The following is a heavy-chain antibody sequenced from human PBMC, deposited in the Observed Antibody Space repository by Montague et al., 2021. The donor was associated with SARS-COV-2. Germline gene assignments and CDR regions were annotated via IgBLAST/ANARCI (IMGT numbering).Heavy chain of an antibody. D-gene: IGHD4-23*01. CDR3: ACEEITTLGLFYYYGMDV. Sequence: SETLSLTCAVYGGSFSGYYWTWIRHSPRTGLEWIGEINHSGSTNYNPSLKSRVTISVDTSKNQFSLKLSSVTAADTAVYYCACEEITTLGLFYYYGMDVWGQGTTVTVSS. J-gene: IGHJ6*02. CDR2: INHSGST. V-gene: IGHV4-34*01. CDR1: GGSFSGYY.